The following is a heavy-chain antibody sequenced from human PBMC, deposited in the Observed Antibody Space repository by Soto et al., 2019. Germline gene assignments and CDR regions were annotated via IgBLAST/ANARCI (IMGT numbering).Heavy chain of an antibody. J-gene: IGHJ6*02. CDR3: AREKRLLDYYYYGMDV. V-gene: IGHV1-69*06. CDR1: GGTFSSYA. CDR2: IIPIFGTA. D-gene: IGHD2-15*01. Sequence: SVKVSCKASGGTFSSYAISWVRQAPGQGLEWMGGIIPIFGTANYAQKFQGRVTITADKSTSTAYMELSSLRSEDTAVYYCAREKRLLDYYYYGMDVWGQGTTVTVSS.